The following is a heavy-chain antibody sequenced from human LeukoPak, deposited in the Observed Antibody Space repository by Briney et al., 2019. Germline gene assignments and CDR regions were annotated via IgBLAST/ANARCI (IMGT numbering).Heavy chain of an antibody. J-gene: IGHJ4*02. CDR1: GFIFNNYD. CDR2: ISGSGGST. V-gene: IGHV3-23*01. Sequence: GGSLRLSCVVSGFIFNNYDMSWVRQAPGKGLEWVSYISGSGGSTYYADSVKGRFTISRDNSKNTLYLQMNSLRVEDTAIYYCAKVTVTMAATGDYWGQGTLVTVSS. CDR3: AKVTVTMAATGDY. D-gene: IGHD2-15*01.